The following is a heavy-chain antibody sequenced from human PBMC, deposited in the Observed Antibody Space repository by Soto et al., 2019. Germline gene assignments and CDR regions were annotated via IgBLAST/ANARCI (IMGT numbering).Heavy chain of an antibody. D-gene: IGHD2-15*01. CDR2: IHDSGRS. V-gene: IGHV4-59*01. J-gene: IGHJ4*02. CDR1: SDSITNYY. CDR3: ARVGGTRGWY. Sequence: QVQLQESGPGLVKPSETLSLTCTVSSDSITNYYWSWIRQSPGKGLEWIGYIHDSGRSNYNPSLKSRVKLSVDTSKKQFSLTLNTVTAADTAVYYCARVGGTRGWYWGQGTLVTVSS.